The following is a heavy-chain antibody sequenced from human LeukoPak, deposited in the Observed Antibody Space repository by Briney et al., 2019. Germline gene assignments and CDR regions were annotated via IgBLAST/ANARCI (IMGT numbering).Heavy chain of an antibody. Sequence: GGSLRLSCAASGFTFTNAWMSWVRQAPGKGLEWVGRIKSKANGGTTDYAAPVKGRFTISGDDSKNTLYLQMNSLKTEDTAVYYCAAGNGYSDFDYWGQGTLVTVSS. CDR3: AAGNGYSDFDY. D-gene: IGHD3-22*01. CDR2: IKSKANGGTT. J-gene: IGHJ4*02. CDR1: GFTFTNAW. V-gene: IGHV3-15*01.